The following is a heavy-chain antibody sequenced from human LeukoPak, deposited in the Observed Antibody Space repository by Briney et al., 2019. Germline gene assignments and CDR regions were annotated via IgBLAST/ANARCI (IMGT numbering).Heavy chain of an antibody. CDR3: ARDWNDEKGKLGHYFDY. D-gene: IGHD1-1*01. J-gene: IGHJ4*02. Sequence: SVKVSCKASGGTFSSYAISWVRQAPGQGLEWMGRIIPIFGIANYAQKFQGRVTITADKSTSTAYMELSSLRSEDTAVYYCARDWNDEKGKLGHYFDYWGQGTLVTVSS. CDR2: IIPIFGIA. V-gene: IGHV1-69*04. CDR1: GGTFSSYA.